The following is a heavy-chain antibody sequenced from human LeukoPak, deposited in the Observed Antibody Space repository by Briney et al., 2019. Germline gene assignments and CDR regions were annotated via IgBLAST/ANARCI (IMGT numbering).Heavy chain of an antibody. Sequence: PGGSLRLSCAASGFTFSSYAMHWVRHAPGKGLEYVSAISSNGGSTYYANSVKGRFTISRDNSKNTLYLQMGSLRAEDMAVYYCATGGRSGVAFESWGQGTLVTVSS. CDR1: GFTFSSYA. J-gene: IGHJ4*02. CDR3: ATGGRSGVAFES. V-gene: IGHV3-64*01. D-gene: IGHD2-15*01. CDR2: ISSNGGST.